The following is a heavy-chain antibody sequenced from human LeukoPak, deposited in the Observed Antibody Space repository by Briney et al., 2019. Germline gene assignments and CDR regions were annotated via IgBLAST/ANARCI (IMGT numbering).Heavy chain of an antibody. Sequence: GGSLRLSCAASGFTFTSYAMSWVRQAPGKGLEWVSAISGSARSTFYADSVKGRFTISRDNSKNTLYLQMNSLRAEDTAVYYCAKAITFGGVIVPFDYWGQGTLVTVSS. J-gene: IGHJ4*02. CDR2: ISGSARST. D-gene: IGHD3-16*02. CDR3: AKAITFGGVIVPFDY. V-gene: IGHV3-23*01. CDR1: GFTFTSYA.